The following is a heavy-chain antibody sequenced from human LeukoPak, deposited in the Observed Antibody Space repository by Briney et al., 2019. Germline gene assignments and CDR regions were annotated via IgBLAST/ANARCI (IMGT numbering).Heavy chain of an antibody. D-gene: IGHD6-13*01. V-gene: IGHV4-59*01. CDR2: IYCSGST. J-gene: IGHJ4*02. Sequence: SETLSLTCAVYGESFSGYYWSWIRQSPGKGLEWIGYIYCSGSTKYNPSLKSRVSMSVDTSKNQFSLKLTSVIAADTAVYYCARAPYSSSQLNFDYWGQGTLVTVSS. CDR3: ARAPYSSSQLNFDY. CDR1: GESFSGYY.